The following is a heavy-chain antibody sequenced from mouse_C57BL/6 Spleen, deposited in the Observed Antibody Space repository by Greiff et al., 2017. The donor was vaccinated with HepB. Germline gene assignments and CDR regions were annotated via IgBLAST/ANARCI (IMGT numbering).Heavy chain of an antibody. D-gene: IGHD1-1*01. CDR2: IDPSDSYT. CDR1: GYTFTSYW. V-gene: IGHV1-69*01. CDR3: AKWGSSLYFDY. J-gene: IGHJ2*01. Sequence: VQLQQPGAELVMPGASVKLSCKASGYTFTSYWMHWVKQRPGQGLEWIGEIDPSDSYTNYNQKFKGKSTLTVDKSSSTAYMQLSSLTSEDSAVYYCAKWGSSLYFDYWGQGTTLTVSS.